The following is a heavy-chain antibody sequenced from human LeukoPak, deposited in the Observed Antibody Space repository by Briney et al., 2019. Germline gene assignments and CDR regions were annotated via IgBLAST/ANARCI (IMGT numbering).Heavy chain of an antibody. CDR1: GFTFSSYA. V-gene: IGHV3-30-3*01. J-gene: IGHJ6*02. CDR2: ISYDGSNK. CDR3: ARGSSGYRIYYYYGMDV. D-gene: IGHD3-22*01. Sequence: SGGSLRLSCAASGFTFSSYAMHWVRQAPGKGLEWVAVISYDGSNKYYADSVKGRFTISRDNSKNTLYLQMNSLRAEDTAVYYCARGSSGYRIYYYYGMDVWGQGTTVTVSS.